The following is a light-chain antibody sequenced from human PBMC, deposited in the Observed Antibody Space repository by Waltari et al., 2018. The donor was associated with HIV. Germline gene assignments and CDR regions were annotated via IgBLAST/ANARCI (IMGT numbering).Light chain of an antibody. CDR2: EVS. CDR1: NSDVGDYDY. J-gene: IGLJ2*01. CDR3: SSYTTTNPHVV. Sequence: QSALTQPASVSGSPGQSVTIFCTGSNSDVGDYDYVSWYQPQPGGAPKLILYEVSDRPSGVSPRFSGSKSGNTASLTISGLQAGDEAYYYCSSYTTTNPHVVFGGGTKVTVL. V-gene: IGLV2-14*01.